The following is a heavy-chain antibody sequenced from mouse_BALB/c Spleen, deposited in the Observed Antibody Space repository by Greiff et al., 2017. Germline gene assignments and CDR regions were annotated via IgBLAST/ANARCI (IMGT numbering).Heavy chain of an antibody. D-gene: IGHD2-14*01. CDR2: ISYDGSN. CDR3: AREDRSRYFDV. CDR1: GYSITSGYY. V-gene: IGHV3-6*02. J-gene: IGHJ1*01. Sequence: EVHLVESGPGLVKPSQSLSLTCSVTGYSITSGYYWNWIRQFPGNKLEWMGYISYDGSNNYNPSLKNRISITRDTSKNQFFLKLNSVTTEDTATYYCAREDRSRYFDVWGAGTTVTVSS.